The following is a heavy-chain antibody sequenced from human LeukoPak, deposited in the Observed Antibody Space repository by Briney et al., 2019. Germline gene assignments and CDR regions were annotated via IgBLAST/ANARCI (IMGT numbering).Heavy chain of an antibody. CDR2: INHSGST. Sequence: PSETLSLTCAASGGSFSGYYWNWIRQSPGMGLEWIGEINHSGSTNYNPSLKSRVTISVDTPKNQFSLRLTSVTAADTAVYYCARGRVQYYIGSGSQGWFDPWGQGTLVTVSS. D-gene: IGHD3-10*01. J-gene: IGHJ5*02. V-gene: IGHV4-34*01. CDR3: ARGRVQYYIGSGSQGWFDP. CDR1: GGSFSGYY.